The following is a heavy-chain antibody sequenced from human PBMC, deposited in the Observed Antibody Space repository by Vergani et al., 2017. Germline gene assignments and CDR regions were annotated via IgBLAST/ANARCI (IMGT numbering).Heavy chain of an antibody. CDR3: ARGALYGDYFDY. CDR1: GGTFSSYA. J-gene: IGHJ4*02. CDR2: INPNSGGT. D-gene: IGHD4-17*01. V-gene: IGHV1-2*04. Sequence: QVQLVQSGAEVKKPGSSVKVSCKASGGTFSSYAISWVRQAPGQGLEWMGWINPNSGGTNYAQKFQGWVTMTRDTSISTAYMELSRLRSDDTAVYYCARGALYGDYFDYWGQGTLVTVSS.